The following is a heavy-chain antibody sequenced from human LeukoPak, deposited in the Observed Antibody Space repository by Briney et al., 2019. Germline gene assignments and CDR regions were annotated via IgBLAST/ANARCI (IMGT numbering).Heavy chain of an antibody. V-gene: IGHV3-23*01. CDR2: ISGSGGST. CDR3: AKGGGGSGWYYYYGMDV. Sequence: GGSLRLSCAASGFTFSSYAMSWVRQAPGKGLEWVSAISGSGGSTYYADSVKGRFTISRDNSKNTLYLQMNSLRVEDTAVYHCAKGGGGSGWYYYYGMDVWGQGTTVTVSS. CDR1: GFTFSSYA. J-gene: IGHJ6*02. D-gene: IGHD6-19*01.